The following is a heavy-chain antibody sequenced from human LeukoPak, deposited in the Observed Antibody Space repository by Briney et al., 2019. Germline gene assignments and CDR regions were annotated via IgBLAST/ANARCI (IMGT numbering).Heavy chain of an antibody. CDR2: IIPIFGTA. CDR3: TTRACHAGGCSSSFYYYYGLHF. J-gene: IGHJ6*02. Sequence: SVKVSCKASGNSISNYAVSWVRQAPGQGFEWMGGIIPIFGTADYAQRFQGRVTITADQSTSTTYMALSSLKSEDTATYYCTTRACHAGGCSSSFYYYYGLHFWGQGTTVSVSS. D-gene: IGHD3-16*01. CDR1: GNSISNYA. V-gene: IGHV1-69*13.